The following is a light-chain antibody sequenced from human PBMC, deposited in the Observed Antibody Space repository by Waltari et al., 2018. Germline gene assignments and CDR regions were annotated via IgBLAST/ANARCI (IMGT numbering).Light chain of an antibody. V-gene: IGKV1-39*01. J-gene: IGKJ4*01. CDR2: TAS. CDR1: QSISSY. CDR3: QQSYTTPLT. Sequence: DIQMTQSPSSLSASVGDRVTITCRASQSISSYLNWYQQKPEQAPKLQIYTASSLQSWVPSRFSGSGSGTDFTLTISSLQPEDFATYYCQQSYTTPLTFGGGTKVEIK.